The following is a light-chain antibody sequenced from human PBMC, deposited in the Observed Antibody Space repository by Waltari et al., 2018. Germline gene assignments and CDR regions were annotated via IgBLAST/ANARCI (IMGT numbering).Light chain of an antibody. CDR1: KLGDKY. V-gene: IGLV3-1*01. CDR3: QAWDSSTVV. J-gene: IGLJ2*01. Sequence: SYELTQPPSVSVSPGQTASITFSGDKLGDKYACWYQQKPGQSPGLVIYKDSKRPSGIPERFSGSNSGNTATLTISGTQAMDEADYYCQAWDSSTVVFGGGTKLTVL. CDR2: KDS.